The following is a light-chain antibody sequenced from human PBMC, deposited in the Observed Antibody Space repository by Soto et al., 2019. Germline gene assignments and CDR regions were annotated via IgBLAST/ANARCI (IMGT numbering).Light chain of an antibody. CDR2: GAS. CDR1: QIVSSDH. CDR3: QQYGSSPPYT. J-gene: IGKJ2*01. V-gene: IGKV3-20*01. Sequence: EIVLTQSPGTLSLSPGERATLSCRASQIVSSDHLAWYQQKPGQAPRLLIYGASNRPIGIPDRFSGSGSGTDFTLTISRLEPDDFSVYYCQQYGSSPPYTFGQGTKLEIK.